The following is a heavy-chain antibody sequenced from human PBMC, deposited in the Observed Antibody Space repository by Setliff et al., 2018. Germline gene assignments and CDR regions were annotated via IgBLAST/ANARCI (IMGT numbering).Heavy chain of an antibody. J-gene: IGHJ6*04. CDR2: INPNSGDT. CDR3: ARGTDYHGSGSYWAKDV. V-gene: IGHV1-2*02. CDR1: GYPLTAYY. D-gene: IGHD3-10*01. Sequence: ASVKVSCKASGYPLTAYYIHWLRQAPGQGLEWMGCINPNSGDTTFAQKFQGRVTITRDTSNSTVYMDLSRLRSDDTAVYYCARGTDYHGSGSYWAKDVWGEGTTVTVSS.